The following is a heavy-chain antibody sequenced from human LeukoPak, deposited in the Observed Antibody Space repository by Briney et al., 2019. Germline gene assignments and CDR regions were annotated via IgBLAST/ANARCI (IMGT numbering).Heavy chain of an antibody. Sequence: GGSLRLSCAASGFTFDDYGMSWVRQAPGKGLEWVSGINWNGGSTGYADSVKGRFTISRDNAKNSLYLQMNSLRAEDTALYYCARDHRPYYYDSSGYYLNAFDIWGQGTMVTVSS. V-gene: IGHV3-20*04. CDR2: INWNGGST. CDR1: GFTFDDYG. J-gene: IGHJ3*02. D-gene: IGHD3-22*01. CDR3: ARDHRPYYYDSSGYYLNAFDI.